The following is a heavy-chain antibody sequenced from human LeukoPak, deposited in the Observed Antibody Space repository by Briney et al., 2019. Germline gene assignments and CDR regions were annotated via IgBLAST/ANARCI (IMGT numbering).Heavy chain of an antibody. Sequence: GGSLRLSCTGSGLTFSNYAMHWGRQAPGKGLEGGAVISYGGRRKDYTDSVKDRFTISRDNPHNTLYLQMNRLRAEDTAVYYCAKEPAADQLSYYYYYYMDVWGKGTTVTVSS. D-gene: IGHD2-2*01. CDR2: ISYGGRRK. J-gene: IGHJ6*03. CDR3: AKEPAADQLSYYYYYYMDV. CDR1: GLTFSNYA. V-gene: IGHV3-30*04.